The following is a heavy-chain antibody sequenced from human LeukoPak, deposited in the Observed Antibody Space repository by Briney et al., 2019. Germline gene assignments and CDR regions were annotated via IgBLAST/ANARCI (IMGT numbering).Heavy chain of an antibody. J-gene: IGHJ4*02. Sequence: ASVEVSCKASGYTFTSYYMHWVRQAPGQGLEWMGIINPSGGSTSYAQKFQGRVTMTRDMSTSTVYMELSSLRSEDTAVYYCARGGRNIVVVPAAINPLDYWGQGTLVTVSS. CDR1: GYTFTSYY. CDR3: ARGGRNIVVVPAAINPLDY. V-gene: IGHV1-46*01. CDR2: INPSGGST. D-gene: IGHD2-2*01.